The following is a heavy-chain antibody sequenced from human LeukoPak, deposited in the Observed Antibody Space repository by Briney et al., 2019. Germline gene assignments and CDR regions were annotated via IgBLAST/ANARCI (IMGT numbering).Heavy chain of an antibody. CDR1: GGSVSGYY. CDR2: VYYSGST. D-gene: IGHD5-12*01. CDR3: ARDRLGGYSYVY. V-gene: IGHV4-59*02. J-gene: IGHJ4*02. Sequence: SETLSLTCVVSGGSVSGYYWGWIRQPPGRGLEWIGYVYYSGSTNYNPSFKSRITISVDTSRNQFSLQLSSVTAADTAVYYCARDRLGGYSYVYWGQGSLVTVSS.